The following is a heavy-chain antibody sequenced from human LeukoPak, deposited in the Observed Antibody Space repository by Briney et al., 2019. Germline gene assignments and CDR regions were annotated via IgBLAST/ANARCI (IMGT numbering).Heavy chain of an antibody. J-gene: IGHJ5*02. CDR1: GFTFSSYS. D-gene: IGHD3-22*01. CDR3: ARDLARSGYYPYNWFDP. Sequence: SGGPLRLSCAASGFTFSSYSMNWVRQAPGKGLEWVSYISSSSSTIYYADSGKGRFTISRDNAKNSLYLQMNSLRAEDTAVYYCARDLARSGYYPYNWFDPWGQGTLVTVSS. V-gene: IGHV3-48*04. CDR2: ISSSSSTI.